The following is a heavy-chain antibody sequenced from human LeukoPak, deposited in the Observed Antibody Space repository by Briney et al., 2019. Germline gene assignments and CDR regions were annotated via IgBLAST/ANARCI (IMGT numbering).Heavy chain of an antibody. D-gene: IGHD5-12*01. J-gene: IGHJ4*02. CDR1: GFTFSSYA. CDR2: ISYDGSDK. V-gene: IGHV3-30*04. Sequence: PGRSLRLSCAASGFTFSSYALHWVRQAPGKGLEWVAIISYDGSDKYYADSVKGRFTISRDNSKNTLYLQMNSLRAEDTAVYYCARGRWLRRPYFDYWGQGTLVTVSS. CDR3: ARGRWLRRPYFDY.